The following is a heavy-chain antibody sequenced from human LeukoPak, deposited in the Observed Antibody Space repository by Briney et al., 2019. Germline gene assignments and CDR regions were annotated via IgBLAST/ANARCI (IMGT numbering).Heavy chain of an antibody. CDR3: ARGRGRNPSGYYYYMDV. CDR2: VTISGDNT. D-gene: IGHD3-16*01. V-gene: IGHV3-23*01. CDR1: GFTFSNFG. Sequence: GGSLRLSCAASGFTFSNFGMSWVRQAPEKGLEWVSSVTISGDNTYYAESVKGRFTISRDNSKGTLYHLMSSLRADDTAVYYCARGRGRNPSGYYYYMDVWGKGTTVTISS. J-gene: IGHJ6*04.